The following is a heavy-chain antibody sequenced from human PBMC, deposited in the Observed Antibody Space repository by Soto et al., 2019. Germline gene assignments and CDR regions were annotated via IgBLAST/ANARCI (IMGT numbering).Heavy chain of an antibody. CDR1: GGSISSGGYY. CDR2: IYYSGST. CDR3: ARALQHPYYYYYYGMDV. Sequence: SETLSLTCTVSGGSISSGGYYWSWIRQHPGKGLEWIGYIYYSGSTYYNPSLKSRVTISVDTSKNQFSLKLSSVTAAGTAVYYCARALQHPYYYYYYGMDVWGQGTTVTVSS. J-gene: IGHJ6*02. V-gene: IGHV4-31*03.